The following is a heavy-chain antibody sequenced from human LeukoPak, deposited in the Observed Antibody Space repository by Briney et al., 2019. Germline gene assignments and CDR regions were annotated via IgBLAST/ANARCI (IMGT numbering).Heavy chain of an antibody. CDR2: IKQDGSEK. CDR1: GFTFSSHS. J-gene: IGHJ4*02. V-gene: IGHV3-7*01. CDR3: AIMGY. Sequence: GGSLRLSCAASGFTFSSHSMNWVRQAPGKGLEWVANIKQDGSEKYYVDSVKGRFTISRDNAKNSLYLQMNSLRAEDTAVYYCAIMGYWGQGTLVTVSS.